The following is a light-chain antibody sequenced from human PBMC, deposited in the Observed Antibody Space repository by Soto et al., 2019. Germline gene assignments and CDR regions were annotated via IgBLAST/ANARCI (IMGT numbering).Light chain of an antibody. Sequence: EIVMTQSPATLSVSPGERATLHCRASQSVSSNLAWYQQKPGQAPRLLIYGASTRATGIPARFSGSGSGTEFTLTISSLQSEDFAVYYCQQYNNWPPSTFGQGTKVDIK. V-gene: IGKV3-15*01. CDR3: QQYNNWPPST. CDR1: QSVSSN. CDR2: GAS. J-gene: IGKJ1*01.